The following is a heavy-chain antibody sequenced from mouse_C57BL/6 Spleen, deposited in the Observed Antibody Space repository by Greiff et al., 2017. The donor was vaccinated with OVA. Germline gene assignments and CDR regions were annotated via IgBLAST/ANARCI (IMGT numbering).Heavy chain of an antibody. D-gene: IGHD2-2*01. CDR3: ARGGYGYDGAMDY. V-gene: IGHV1-42*01. CDR1: GYSFTGYY. CDR2: INPRTGGT. Sequence: EVQLQQSGPELVKPGASVKISCKASGYSFTGYYMNWVKQSPEKSLEWIGEINPRTGGTTYNQKFKAKATLTVDKSSSTAYMQLKSLTSEDSAVYYCARGGYGYDGAMDYWGQGTSVTVSS. J-gene: IGHJ4*01.